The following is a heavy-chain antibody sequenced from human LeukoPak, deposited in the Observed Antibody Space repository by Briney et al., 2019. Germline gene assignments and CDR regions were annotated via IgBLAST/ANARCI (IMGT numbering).Heavy chain of an antibody. Sequence: ASETLSLTCTVSGGSISSGGYYWSWIRQHPGKGLEWIGYIYYSGSTYYNPSLKSRVTISVDTSKNQFSLKLSSVTAADTAVYYCARYCSSTSCYSDYWGQGTLVTVSS. D-gene: IGHD2-2*01. V-gene: IGHV4-31*03. CDR3: ARYCSSTSCYSDY. J-gene: IGHJ4*02. CDR1: GGSISSGGYY. CDR2: IYYSGST.